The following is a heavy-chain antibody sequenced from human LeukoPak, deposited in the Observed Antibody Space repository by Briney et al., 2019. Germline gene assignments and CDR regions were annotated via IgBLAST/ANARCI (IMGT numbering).Heavy chain of an antibody. J-gene: IGHJ5*02. V-gene: IGHV4-39*07. Sequence: SETLSLTCTVSGGSISGSSYYWGWIRQPPGKGLEWIGSIYYSGSTYYNPSLKSRVTISVDTSKNQFSLKLSSVTAADTAVYYCARVGGALNWFDPWGQGTLVTVSS. CDR1: GGSISGSSYY. D-gene: IGHD1-26*01. CDR2: IYYSGST. CDR3: ARVGGALNWFDP.